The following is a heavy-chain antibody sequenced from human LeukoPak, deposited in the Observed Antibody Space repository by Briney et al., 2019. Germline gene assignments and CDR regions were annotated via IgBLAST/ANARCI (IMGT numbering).Heavy chain of an antibody. J-gene: IGHJ4*02. CDR3: ARDRTTSRYCSGGSCYSAWTDFDY. CDR1: GYTFTGYY. V-gene: IGHV1-2*02. CDR2: INPNSGGT. Sequence: ASVKVSCKASGYTFTGYYMHWVRQAPGQGLEWMGWINPNSGGTNYAQKFQGRVTMTRDTSISTAYMELSRLRSDDTTVYYCARDRTTSRYCSGGSCYSAWTDFDYWGQGTLVTVSS. D-gene: IGHD2-15*01.